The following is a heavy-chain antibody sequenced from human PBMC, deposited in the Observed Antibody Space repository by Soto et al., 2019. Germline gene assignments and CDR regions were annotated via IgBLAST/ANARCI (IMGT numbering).Heavy chain of an antibody. CDR1: GYSFTTYY. D-gene: IGHD4-17*01. CDR2: INPSGGTT. J-gene: IGHJ5*02. Sequence: QVQLVQSGAEVKKPGASVKVSCKASGYSFTTYYMHWVRQAPGQGLEWMGIINPSGGTTGYAQKFQGRVTMTRDASTSTVYVELSSLRSEDTAVFYCARGYGDTRGWFDPWGQGTLVTVSS. CDR3: ARGYGDTRGWFDP. V-gene: IGHV1-46*01.